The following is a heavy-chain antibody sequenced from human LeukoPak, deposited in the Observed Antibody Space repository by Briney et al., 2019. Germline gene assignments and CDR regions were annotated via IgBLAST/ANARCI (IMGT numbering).Heavy chain of an antibody. CDR3: ARGSGSSWPLEYYFDY. Sequence: PGGSLRLSCAASGFTFSSYSMNWVRQAPGKGLEWVSSISSSSSYIYYADSVKGRFTISRDNAKNSLYLQMNSLRAEDTAVYYCARGSGSSWPLEYYFDYWGQGTLVTVSS. CDR1: GFTFSSYS. J-gene: IGHJ4*02. V-gene: IGHV3-21*01. CDR2: ISSSSSYI. D-gene: IGHD6-13*01.